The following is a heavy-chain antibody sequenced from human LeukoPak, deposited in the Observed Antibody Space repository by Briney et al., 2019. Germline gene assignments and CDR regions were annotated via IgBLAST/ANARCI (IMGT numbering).Heavy chain of an antibody. Sequence: GESLKISCKGSGYSFTSYWIGWVRQMPGKGLEWMGIIYPGDSDTRYSPSFQGQVTISADKSISPAYLQWSSLKASDTAMYYCASQHYGSGKTDWYFDLWGRGTLVTVSS. CDR3: ASQHYGSGKTDWYFDL. CDR1: GYSFTSYW. J-gene: IGHJ2*01. D-gene: IGHD3-10*01. V-gene: IGHV5-51*01. CDR2: IYPGDSDT.